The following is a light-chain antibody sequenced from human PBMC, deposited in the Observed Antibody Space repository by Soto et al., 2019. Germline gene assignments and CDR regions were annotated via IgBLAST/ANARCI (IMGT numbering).Light chain of an antibody. Sequence: EIVMTQSPATLSVSPGERATLSCRASQSISARLGWYQQRPGQAPRLLIYGGSNRATGVPARFSGSGSGTEFTLTISSLQSQDFAVYYCQQYNTWRSITFGQGTRLEMK. CDR3: QQYNTWRSIT. V-gene: IGKV3-15*01. CDR1: QSISAR. J-gene: IGKJ5*01. CDR2: GGS.